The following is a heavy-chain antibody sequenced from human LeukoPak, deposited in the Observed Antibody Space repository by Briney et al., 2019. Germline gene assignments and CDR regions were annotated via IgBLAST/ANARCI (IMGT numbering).Heavy chain of an antibody. CDR2: IYPGDSDT. Sequence: GESLKISCKGSGYSFTSYWIGWVRQMPGKGLEWMGIIYPGDSDTRYSPSFQGQVTISADKSISTAYLQWSSLKASDTAMYYCARHDRGYSYSYPSDAFDIWGQGTMVTVSS. V-gene: IGHV5-51*01. J-gene: IGHJ3*02. CDR1: GYSFTSYW. CDR3: ARHDRGYSYSYPSDAFDI. D-gene: IGHD5-18*01.